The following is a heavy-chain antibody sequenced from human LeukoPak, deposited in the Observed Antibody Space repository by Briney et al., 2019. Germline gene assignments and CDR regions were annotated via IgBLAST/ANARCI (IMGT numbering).Heavy chain of an antibody. D-gene: IGHD3-22*01. J-gene: IGHJ4*02. Sequence: RASVKVSCKASGYTFTSYDINWVRQATGLGLEWMGWMNPNSGNTGYAQKFQGRVTMTRNTSISTAYMELSSLRSEDTAVYYCARYDSSGYYYYYWGQGTLVTVSS. CDR1: GYTFTSYD. CDR3: ARYDSSGYYYYY. V-gene: IGHV1-8*01. CDR2: MNPNSGNT.